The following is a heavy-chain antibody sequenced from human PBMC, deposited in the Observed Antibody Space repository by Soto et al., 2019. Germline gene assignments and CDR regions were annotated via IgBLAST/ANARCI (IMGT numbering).Heavy chain of an antibody. CDR3: AKSSASSSWYPANYYYYMDV. J-gene: IGHJ6*03. CDR2: ISGSGGST. V-gene: IGHV3-23*01. CDR1: GFTFSSYA. D-gene: IGHD6-13*01. Sequence: EVQLLESGGGLVQPGGSLRLSCAASGFTFSSYAMSWVRQAPGKGLEWVSAISGSGGSTYYADSVKGRFTISRDNYKNTLYLPMNSLRAEDTAVYYCAKSSASSSWYPANYYYYMDVWGKGTTVTVSS.